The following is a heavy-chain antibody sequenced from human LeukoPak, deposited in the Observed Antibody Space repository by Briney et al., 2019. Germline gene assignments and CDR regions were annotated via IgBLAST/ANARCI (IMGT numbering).Heavy chain of an antibody. CDR3: AGAYYYDSSAYYDY. CDR2: ISSRSTYI. D-gene: IGHD3-22*01. CDR1: GFTFSSYS. Sequence: GGSLRLSCAASGFTFSSYSMNWVRQAPGKGLEWVSSISSRSTYIYYADSMKGRFTVSRDNAKNSLYLQMNSLRAEDTAVYYCAGAYYYDSSAYYDYWGQGTLVTVSP. J-gene: IGHJ4*02. V-gene: IGHV3-21*04.